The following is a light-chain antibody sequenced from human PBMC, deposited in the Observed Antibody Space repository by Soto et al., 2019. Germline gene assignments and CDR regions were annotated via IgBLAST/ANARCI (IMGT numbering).Light chain of an antibody. CDR3: CSYAGCSTYV. Sequence: QSVLTQPASVSGSPGQSMTISCTGTRSDVGTYKPVSWYQHHPGKAPKFMIYEGTKRPPGVSRRFSGSQSGNTASLTISALQAEDEAYYYCCSYAGCSTYVFGTGTRSPS. J-gene: IGLJ1*01. V-gene: IGLV2-23*01. CDR2: EGT. CDR1: RSDVGTYKP.